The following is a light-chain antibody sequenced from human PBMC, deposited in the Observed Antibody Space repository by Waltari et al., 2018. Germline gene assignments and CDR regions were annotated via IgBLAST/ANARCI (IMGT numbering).Light chain of an antibody. Sequence: EVILTPSPATLSVSLGEGVNLSCRASQSVSSKLAWYQQKPGQAPRLLVYDSSTRATGIPTRFSGSGSGTEFTLTISSLQSEDFAVYYCQQYSHWPTTFGQGTKLEI. CDR2: DSS. V-gene: IGKV3-15*01. J-gene: IGKJ1*01. CDR1: QSVSSK. CDR3: QQYSHWPTT.